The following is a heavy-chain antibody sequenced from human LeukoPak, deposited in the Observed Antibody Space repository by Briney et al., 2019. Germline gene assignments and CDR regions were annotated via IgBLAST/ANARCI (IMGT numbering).Heavy chain of an antibody. CDR3: AKTSSRYQWELLFYFDY. Sequence: PGGSLRLSCVASEFTFSNYAMSWVRQAPGKGLEWVSVISGSGGSTYYADSVKGRFTISRDNSKNTLYLQMNSLRAEDTAVYYCAKTSSRYQWELLFYFDYWGQGTLVTVSS. V-gene: IGHV3-23*01. CDR2: ISGSGGST. J-gene: IGHJ4*02. CDR1: EFTFSNYA. D-gene: IGHD1-26*01.